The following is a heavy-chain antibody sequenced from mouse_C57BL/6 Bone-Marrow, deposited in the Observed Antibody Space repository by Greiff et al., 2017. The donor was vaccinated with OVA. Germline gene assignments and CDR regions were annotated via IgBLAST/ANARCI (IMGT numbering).Heavy chain of an antibody. D-gene: IGHD2-4*01. CDR3: AREDDYDGYFDV. J-gene: IGHJ1*03. V-gene: IGHV1-82*01. Sequence: QVQLQQSGPELVKPGASVKISCKASGYAFSSSWMNWVKQRPGKGLEWIGRIYPGDGDTNYNGKFKGKATLTADKASSTAYMQLSSLTSEDSAVYVCAREDDYDGYFDVWGTGTTVTVSS. CDR2: IYPGDGDT. CDR1: GYAFSSSW.